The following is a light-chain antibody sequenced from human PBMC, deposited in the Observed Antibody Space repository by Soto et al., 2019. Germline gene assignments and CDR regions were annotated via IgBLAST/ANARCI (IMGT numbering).Light chain of an antibody. Sequence: DIQMTQSPSSVSASVGDGVTITCRASQGISTSLGWYQQKPGKAPKLLIYAASSLQSGVPSRFSGTGSGTDFTLTISSLQPEDFATCYCQQTNSFPLTFGGGTKV. CDR2: AAS. V-gene: IGKV1D-12*01. CDR1: QGISTS. CDR3: QQTNSFPLT. J-gene: IGKJ4*01.